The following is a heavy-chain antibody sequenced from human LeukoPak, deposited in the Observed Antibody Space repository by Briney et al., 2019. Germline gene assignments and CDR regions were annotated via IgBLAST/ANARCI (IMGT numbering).Heavy chain of an antibody. V-gene: IGHV3-23*01. CDR1: GFTFSSYA. D-gene: IGHD5-12*01. CDR3: VKGGYDFVEVAYFDF. Sequence: GGSLRLSCGVSGFTFSSYAVSWVRQAPGKGLEWVSIIIASSGSTFYADSVKGRFTISRDNSKNTLYLQMNSLRVEDTAVYYCVKGGYDFVEVAYFDFWGQGTLVTVSS. J-gene: IGHJ4*02. CDR2: IIASSGST.